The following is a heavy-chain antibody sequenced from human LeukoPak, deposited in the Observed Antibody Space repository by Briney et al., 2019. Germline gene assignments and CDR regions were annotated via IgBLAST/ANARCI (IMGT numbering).Heavy chain of an antibody. CDR2: ISGSGGST. J-gene: IGHJ4*02. D-gene: IGHD1-14*01. Sequence: PGGSLRLSCAASGFTFSNSAMSWVRQAPGKGLEWVSTISGSGGSTYYADSVKGRFTISRDNSKNTLYLQMNGLRADDTAVYYCAKDRIDIDYWGQGTLVSVSS. CDR1: GFTFSNSA. V-gene: IGHV3-23*01. CDR3: AKDRIDIDY.